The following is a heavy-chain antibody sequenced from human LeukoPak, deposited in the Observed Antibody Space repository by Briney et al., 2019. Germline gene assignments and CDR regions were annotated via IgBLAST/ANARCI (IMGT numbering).Heavy chain of an antibody. CDR3: ARDLIVGTTIRYYFDY. CDR1: GDSISSDY. J-gene: IGHJ4*02. Sequence: PSETLSLTCNVSGDSISSDYWSWIRQPPGKGLEWIGHIYYSGSTNYNPSLKSRVTISVDASKNHFSLKVSSVTAADTAVYYCARDLIVGTTIRYYFDYWGQGTLVTVSS. CDR2: IYYSGST. D-gene: IGHD1-26*01. V-gene: IGHV4-59*01.